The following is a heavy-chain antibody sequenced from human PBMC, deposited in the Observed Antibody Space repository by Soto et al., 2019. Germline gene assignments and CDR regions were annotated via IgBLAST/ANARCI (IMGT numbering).Heavy chain of an antibody. J-gene: IGHJ4*02. CDR1: GYTFTSYG. CDR2: ISAYNGNT. CDR3: AREVYDFWSGYLSDY. D-gene: IGHD3-3*01. Sequence: GASVKVSCKASGYTFTSYGISWVRQAPGQGLEWMGWISAYNGNTNYAQKLQGRVTMTTDTSTSTAYMELRSLRSDDTAVYYCAREVYDFWSGYLSDYWGQGTLVTVSP. V-gene: IGHV1-18*01.